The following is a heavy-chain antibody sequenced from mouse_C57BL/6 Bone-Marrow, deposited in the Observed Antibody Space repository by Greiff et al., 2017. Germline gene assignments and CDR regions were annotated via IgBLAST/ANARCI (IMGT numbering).Heavy chain of an antibody. CDR2: IDPENGDA. J-gene: IGHJ4*01. Sequence: EVQLQQSGAELVRPAASVTLSCTASGFTIKDDYMHWVKQRPEQGLEWLGWIDPENGDAEYASMFPGQATIKANTSSNRAYLQLSSLTLEDTAVYYCTALITTVVATDFDGIDYWGQGTSVTVSA. CDR1: GFTIKDDY. CDR3: TALITTVVATDFDGIDY. V-gene: IGHV14-4*01. D-gene: IGHD1-1*01.